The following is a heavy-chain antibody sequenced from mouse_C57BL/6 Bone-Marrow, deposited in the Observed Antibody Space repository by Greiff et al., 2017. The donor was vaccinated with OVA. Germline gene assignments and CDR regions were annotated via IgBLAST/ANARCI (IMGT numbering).Heavy chain of an antibody. Sequence: VQLQQPGAELVMPGASVKLSCKASGYTFTSYWMHWVKQRPGQGLEWIGEIDPSDSYTNYNQKFKGKSTLTVDKSSSTAYMQLSSLTSEDSAVYYCARDDGYRYYAMDYWGQGTSVTVSS. CDR3: ARDDGYRYYAMDY. V-gene: IGHV1-69*01. D-gene: IGHD2-3*01. J-gene: IGHJ4*01. CDR1: GYTFTSYW. CDR2: IDPSDSYT.